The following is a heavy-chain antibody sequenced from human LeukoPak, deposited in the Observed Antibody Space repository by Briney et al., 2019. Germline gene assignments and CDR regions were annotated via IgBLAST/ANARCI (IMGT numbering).Heavy chain of an antibody. V-gene: IGHV4-4*02. CDR3: AKVFLKGSYYYYGMDV. D-gene: IGHD3-3*01. Sequence: SGTLSLTCAVSGGSISSSNWWSWVRQPPGKGLEWIGEIYHSGSTNYNPSLKSRVTISVDKSKNQFSLKLSSVTAADTAFYYCAKVFLKGSYYYYGMDVWGQGTTVTVSS. CDR1: GGSISSSNW. CDR2: IYHSGST. J-gene: IGHJ6*02.